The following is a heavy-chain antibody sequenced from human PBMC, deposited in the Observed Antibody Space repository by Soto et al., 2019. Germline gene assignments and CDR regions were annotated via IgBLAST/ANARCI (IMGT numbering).Heavy chain of an antibody. J-gene: IGHJ4*02. D-gene: IGHD6-13*01. Sequence: GGSLRLSCAASGFTFSSYSMSWVRQAPGKGLEWISYISSSSNTIYYADSVKGRFTISRDNSKNTLYLQMNSLRAEDTAVYYCAKEGIAAASDYWGQGTLVTVSS. CDR1: GFTFSSYS. CDR3: AKEGIAAASDY. V-gene: IGHV3-48*01. CDR2: ISSSSNTI.